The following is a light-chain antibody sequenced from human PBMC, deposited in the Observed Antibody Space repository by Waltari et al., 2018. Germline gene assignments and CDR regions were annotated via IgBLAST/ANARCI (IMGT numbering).Light chain of an antibody. J-gene: IGKJ3*01. V-gene: IGKV4-1*01. CDR2: WAS. Sequence: DIVMIQSPDSLAVSLGERATFNCTSSQSVLYSSNNKNYLAWYQQKPGQPPKLLIYWASFRESGVPDRFSGSGSGTDFTLTINSLQAEDVAVYYCQQYYNTPSTFGPGTKVDIK. CDR3: QQYYNTPST. CDR1: QSVLYSSNNKNY.